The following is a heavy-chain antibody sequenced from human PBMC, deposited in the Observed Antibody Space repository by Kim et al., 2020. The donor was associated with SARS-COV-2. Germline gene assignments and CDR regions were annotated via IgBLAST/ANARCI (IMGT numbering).Heavy chain of an antibody. V-gene: IGHV3-11*01. CDR2: ITSSGSTI. CDR3: RRVAMAAPAADY. Sequence: GGSLRLSCAASGFTFSDYSMSWIRQAPGKGLEWVAYITSSGSTISYQDPGKGRLPFPGKNAKNQRNRQMNTLGPEDPAVYYCRRVAMAAPAADYASQGT. J-gene: IGHJ4*01. CDR1: GFTFSDYS. D-gene: IGHD6-13*01.